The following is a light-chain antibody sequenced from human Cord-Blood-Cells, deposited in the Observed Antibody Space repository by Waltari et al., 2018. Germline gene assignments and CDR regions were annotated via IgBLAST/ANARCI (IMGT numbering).Light chain of an antibody. CDR2: DAS. CDR3: QQYNSYWT. CDR1: QSISSW. V-gene: IGKV1-5*01. J-gene: IGKJ2*01. Sequence: DIQMTQSPSPLSASVGDRVTITCRASQSISSWLAWYQQKPGKAPKLLIYDASSLESGVPSRFSGSGSGTEFTLTISSLQPDDFATYYCQQYNSYWTFGQGTKLEIK.